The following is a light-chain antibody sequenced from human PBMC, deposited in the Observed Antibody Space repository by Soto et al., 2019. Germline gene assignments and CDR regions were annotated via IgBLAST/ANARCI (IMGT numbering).Light chain of an antibody. CDR2: GNN. J-gene: IGLJ1*01. CDR3: QSYDSSLSRRV. V-gene: IGLV1-40*01. Sequence: QSVLTQPPSVSGAPGQRVTMSCTGSSSNIGAGSGVHWYQQVPGTAPKLLIYGNNNRPSGVPDRFSGSKSGTLASLAITGLQAEDEADYYCQSYDSSLSRRVFGTGTKVTVL. CDR1: SSNIGAGSG.